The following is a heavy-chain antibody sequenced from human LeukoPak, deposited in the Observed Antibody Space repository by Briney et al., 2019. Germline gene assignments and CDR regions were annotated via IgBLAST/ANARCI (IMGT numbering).Heavy chain of an antibody. Sequence: PSQTLSLTCAISGDSVSSNSAAWNWIRQSPSRGLEWLGRTYYRSKWYNDYAVSVKSRITINPDTSKNQFSLKLSSVTAADTAVYYCARDGGPAGWQLGYYYYYYMDVWGKGTTVTVSS. J-gene: IGHJ6*03. CDR2: TYYRSKWYN. V-gene: IGHV6-1*01. CDR3: ARDGGPAGWQLGYYYYYYMDV. CDR1: GDSVSSNSAA. D-gene: IGHD2-15*01.